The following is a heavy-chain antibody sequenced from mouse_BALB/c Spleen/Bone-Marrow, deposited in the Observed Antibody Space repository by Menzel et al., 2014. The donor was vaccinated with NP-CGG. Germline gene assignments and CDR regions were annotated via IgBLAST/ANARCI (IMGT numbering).Heavy chain of an antibody. CDR3: ASRGDYSYSMDY. CDR2: IYPGDGDT. J-gene: IGHJ4*01. CDR1: GYAFSNYW. V-gene: IGHV1-80*01. D-gene: IGHD1-1*01. Sequence: VMLVESGAELVRPGSSVKISCKASGYAFSNYWTNWMKQRPGQGLEWIGQIYPGDGDTNYNGEFKGKATLTADKSSNTAYMQLSSLTSEDSAVYFCASRGDYSYSMDYWGQGTSVTVSS.